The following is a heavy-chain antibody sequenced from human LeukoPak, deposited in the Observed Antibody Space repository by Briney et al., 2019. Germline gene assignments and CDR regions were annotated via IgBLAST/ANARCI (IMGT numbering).Heavy chain of an antibody. CDR1: GGSFSGYY. D-gene: IGHD3-10*01. CDR2: INHSGST. V-gene: IGHV4-34*01. J-gene: IGHJ4*02. Sequence: SETLSLTCAVYGGSFSGYYWSWIRQPPGKGLEWIGEINHSGSTNYNPSLKSRVTISVDTSKNRFSLKLSSVTAADTAVYYCARETGSSADDYWGQGTLVTVSS. CDR3: ARETGSSADDY.